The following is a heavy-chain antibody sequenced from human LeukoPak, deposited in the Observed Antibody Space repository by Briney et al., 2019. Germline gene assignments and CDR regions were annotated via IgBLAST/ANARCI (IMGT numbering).Heavy chain of an antibody. V-gene: IGHV4-31*03. CDR3: AGGSAGSGSLY. D-gene: IGHD3-10*01. J-gene: IGHJ4*02. CDR1: GGSISSGGYY. Sequence: SETLSLTCTVSGGSISSGGYYWSWIRQHPGKGLEWIGYIYYSGSTYYNPSLKSRVTISVDTSKNQFSLKLSSVTAADTAVYYCAGGSAGSGSLYWGQGTLVTASS. CDR2: IYYSGST.